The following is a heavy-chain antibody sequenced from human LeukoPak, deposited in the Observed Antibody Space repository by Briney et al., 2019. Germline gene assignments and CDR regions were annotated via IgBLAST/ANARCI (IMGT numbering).Heavy chain of an antibody. J-gene: IGHJ2*01. CDR3: ARGVCGGDCYSNWYFDL. CDR2: YQYSGST. Sequence: ETLSLTRTVSGCSHSWYLRGWIRPPPGKGTGWDGYYQYSGSTNYNPSLKSRVTISVDTSKNQFSLKLSSVTAADTAVYYCARGVCGGDCYSNWYFDLWGRGTLVTVSS. V-gene: IGHV4-59*01. D-gene: IGHD2-21*02. CDR1: GCSHSWYL.